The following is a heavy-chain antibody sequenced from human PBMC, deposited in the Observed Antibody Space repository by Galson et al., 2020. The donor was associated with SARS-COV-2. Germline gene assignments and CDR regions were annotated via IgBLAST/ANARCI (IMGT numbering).Heavy chain of an antibody. D-gene: IGHD3-10*01. J-gene: IGHJ6*02. CDR2: ISSSSSYI. CDR3: ARDRRFGELYDYYYYYGMDV. V-gene: IGHV3-21*01. Sequence: GESLKISCAASGFTFSSYSMNWVRQAPGKGLEWVSSISSSSSYIYYADSVKGRFTISRDNAKNSLYLQMNSLRAEDTAVYYCARDRRFGELYDYYYYYGMDVWGQGTTVTGSS. CDR1: GFTFSSYS.